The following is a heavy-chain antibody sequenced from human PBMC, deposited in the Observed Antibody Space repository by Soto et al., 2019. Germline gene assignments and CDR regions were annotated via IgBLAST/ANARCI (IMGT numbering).Heavy chain of an antibody. D-gene: IGHD7-27*01. Sequence: SETLSLTCAVYGGSFSGYYWSWIRQPPGKGLEWIGEINHSGSTNYNPSLKSRVPISVDTSKNQFSLKLSSVTAADTAVYYCARRKQTGATFPFFDSWGQGTLVTVSP. CDR2: INHSGST. CDR3: ARRKQTGATFPFFDS. V-gene: IGHV4-34*01. J-gene: IGHJ4*02. CDR1: GGSFSGYY.